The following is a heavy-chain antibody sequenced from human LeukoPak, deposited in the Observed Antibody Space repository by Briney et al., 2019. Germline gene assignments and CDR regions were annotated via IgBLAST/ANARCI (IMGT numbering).Heavy chain of an antibody. J-gene: IGHJ5*02. CDR1: GGSVSSYY. CDR3: ATRPDGPGWFDP. Sequence: SETLSLTCTVSGGSVSSYYWSWIRQPPGKGLEWIGYIYYSGSTNYNPSLKSRVTISVDTSKNQFSLKLTSVTAADTAVYYCATRPDGPGWFDPWGQGTLVTVSS. CDR2: IYYSGST. D-gene: IGHD2-8*01. V-gene: IGHV4-59*02.